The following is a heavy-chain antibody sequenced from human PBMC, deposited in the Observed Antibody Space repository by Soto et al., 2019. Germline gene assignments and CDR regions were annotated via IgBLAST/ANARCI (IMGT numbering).Heavy chain of an antibody. J-gene: IGHJ4*02. CDR3: ARDVQLQSFDY. D-gene: IGHD5-18*01. V-gene: IGHV3-74*01. CDR1: GFTFSSYW. Sequence: PGGSLRLSCAASGFTFSSYWMHWVRQAPGKGLVWVSRINNDGDSTSYADSVKGRFTISRDNAKNTLYLQMNSLRAEDTAVYYCARDVQLQSFDYWGPGVLVTVSS. CDR2: INNDGDST.